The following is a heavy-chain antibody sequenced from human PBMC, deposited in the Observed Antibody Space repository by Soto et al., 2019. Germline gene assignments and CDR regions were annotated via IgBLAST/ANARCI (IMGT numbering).Heavy chain of an antibody. D-gene: IGHD2-2*01. Sequence: GGSLRLSCAASGFTFTSHAMHWVRQTPGKGLEWVAAISYDEIDKKYASSVKGRFTVSRDNVKNTLSLQMNSLKIEDIAVYYCGDLDASYFGREAWGQGTTVTVSS. CDR1: GFTFTSHA. V-gene: IGHV3-30*03. CDR2: ISYDEIDK. J-gene: IGHJ6*02. CDR3: GDLDASYFGREA.